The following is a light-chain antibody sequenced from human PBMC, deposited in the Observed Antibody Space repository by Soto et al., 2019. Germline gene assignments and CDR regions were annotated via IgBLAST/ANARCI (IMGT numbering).Light chain of an antibody. CDR1: SFNVGSNY. Sequence: QSVLTQPPSMSAAPGQKVTISCSGSSFNVGSNYVSWYQQLPGTAPKLLIYDNSRRPSGIPDRISGSKSGTSATLGITGLQTGDEADYYCGTWDDILNAGVFGGGTKLTVL. CDR2: DNS. V-gene: IGLV1-51*01. CDR3: GTWDDILNAGV. J-gene: IGLJ2*01.